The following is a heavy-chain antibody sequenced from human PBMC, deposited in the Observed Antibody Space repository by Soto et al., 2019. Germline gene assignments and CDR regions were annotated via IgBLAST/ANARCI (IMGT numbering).Heavy chain of an antibody. J-gene: IGHJ4*02. V-gene: IGHV1-18*01. CDR3: ARTDDSSGSFDY. Sequence: ASVKVSCKASGYSFTSYGISWVRQAPGQGLERMGWISAYNGNKKYAQKLQGRVTMTTDTSTSTAYMELRSLRSDDTAVYYCARTDDSSGSFDYWGQGTLVTVSS. D-gene: IGHD3-22*01. CDR2: ISAYNGNK. CDR1: GYSFTSYG.